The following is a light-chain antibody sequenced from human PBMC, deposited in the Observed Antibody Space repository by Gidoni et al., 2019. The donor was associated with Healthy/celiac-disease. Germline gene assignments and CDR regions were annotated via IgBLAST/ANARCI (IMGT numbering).Light chain of an antibody. J-gene: IGLJ2*01. CDR2: DVS. CDR1: SSDVGGYSH. V-gene: IGLV2-14*01. Sequence: SALAQPASVSGSPGQSITISCTGTSSDVGGYSHVSWFQQYPGKAPQLVIYDVSNRPSGISIRFSGSKSGNTASLTISGLQAEDEAYYYCCSYTSSSTRIFGGGTKLTVL. CDR3: CSYTSSSTRI.